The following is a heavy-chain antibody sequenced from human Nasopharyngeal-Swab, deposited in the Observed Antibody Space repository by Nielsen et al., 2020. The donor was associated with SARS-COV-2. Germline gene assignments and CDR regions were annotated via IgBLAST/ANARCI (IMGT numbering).Heavy chain of an antibody. Sequence: GESLKISCTASGFTFGDYAMSWVRQAPGKGLEWVGFIRSKAYGGTTEYAASVKGRFTISRDDSKSIAYLQMNSLKTEDTAVYYCTRDRVDIVATEAPYYYDGMDVWGQGTTVTVSS. D-gene: IGHD5-12*01. J-gene: IGHJ6*02. V-gene: IGHV3-49*04. CDR1: GFTFGDYA. CDR2: IRSKAYGGTT. CDR3: TRDRVDIVATEAPYYYDGMDV.